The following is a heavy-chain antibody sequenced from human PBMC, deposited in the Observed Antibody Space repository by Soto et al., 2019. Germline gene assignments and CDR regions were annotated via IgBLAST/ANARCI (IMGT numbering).Heavy chain of an antibody. D-gene: IGHD3-16*01. V-gene: IGHV4-30-4*01. Sequence: SETLSLTCTVSGGSTSSDNYWSWIHQPPGKGLEWIGHIYYSGNTDYNPSLKSRLAISIDTSKNQFSLKLSSVTAADTAVYFCAREGGESSDGLYYFDSWGQGSLVTVSS. J-gene: IGHJ4*02. CDR2: IYYSGNT. CDR3: AREGGESSDGLYYFDS. CDR1: GGSTSSDNY.